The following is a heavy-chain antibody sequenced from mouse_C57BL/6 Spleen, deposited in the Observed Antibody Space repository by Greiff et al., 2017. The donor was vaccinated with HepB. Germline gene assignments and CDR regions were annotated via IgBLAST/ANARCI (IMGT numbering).Heavy chain of an antibody. V-gene: IGHV14-1*01. CDR3: TTPLLDGSPHYYAMDY. J-gene: IGHJ4*01. D-gene: IGHD1-1*01. CDR2: IDPEDGDT. Sequence: VQLQQSGAELVRPGASVKLSCTASGFNIKDYYMHWVKQRPEQGLEWIGRIDPEDGDTEYAPKFQGKATMTADTSSNTAYLQLSSLTSEDTAVYYCTTPLLDGSPHYYAMDYWGQGTSVTVSS. CDR1: GFNIKDYY.